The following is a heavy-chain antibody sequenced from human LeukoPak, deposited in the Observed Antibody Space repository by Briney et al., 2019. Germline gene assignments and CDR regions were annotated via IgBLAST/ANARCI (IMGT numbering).Heavy chain of an antibody. CDR3: AKEGAAPGPDFDY. CDR2: IVPSGST. Sequence: SGTLSLTCNVSGASIRHYYWSWIRQPAGKGLEWIGRIVPSGSTDYNPSLKSRVTMSVDTSKSQFSLKLNSVTAADTAVYYCAKEGAAPGPDFDYWGQGTLVIVSS. V-gene: IGHV4-4*07. J-gene: IGHJ4*02. CDR1: GASIRHYY. D-gene: IGHD6-13*01.